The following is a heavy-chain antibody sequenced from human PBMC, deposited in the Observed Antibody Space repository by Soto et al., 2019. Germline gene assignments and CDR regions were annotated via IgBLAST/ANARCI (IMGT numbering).Heavy chain of an antibody. CDR1: GFTFSSYA. CDR3: AKDRSWSPPPDPFDI. J-gene: IGHJ3*02. V-gene: IGHV3-23*01. D-gene: IGHD1-26*01. CDR2: ISGSGGST. Sequence: GGSLRLSCAASGFTFSSYAMSWVRQAPGKGLEWVSAISGSGGSTYYADYVKGRFTISRDNSKNTLYLQMNSLRAEDTSVFYCAKDRSWSPPPDPFDIWGQGTMVTVSS.